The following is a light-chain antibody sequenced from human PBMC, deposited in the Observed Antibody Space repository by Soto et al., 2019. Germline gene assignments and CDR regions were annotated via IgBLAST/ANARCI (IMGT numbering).Light chain of an antibody. CDR1: SSDVGGYIH. Sequence: QSALTQPASVSGSPGQSITISCTGTSSDVGGYIHVSWYQQHPGKAPKLIIYEVSNRPSGVSNRFSGSKSGNTASLTISGLQAEDEADYYCSSYASGSHVVIGGGTKVTVL. J-gene: IGLJ2*01. V-gene: IGLV2-14*01. CDR3: SSYASGSHVV. CDR2: EVS.